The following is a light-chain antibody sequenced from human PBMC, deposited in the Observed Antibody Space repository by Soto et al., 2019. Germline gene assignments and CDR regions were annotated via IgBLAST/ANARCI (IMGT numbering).Light chain of an antibody. Sequence: SVLTQPASVSGSPGQSITISCTGTSSDVGGYNYVSWYQQHPGKAPKLMIYEVSNRPSGVPARFSGYKSDTSASLVISGLQSEDEAHYYCATRDDDLKGVFGTGTKVTVL. CDR2: EVS. V-gene: IGLV2-14*01. CDR3: ATRDDDLKGV. CDR1: SSDVGGYNY. J-gene: IGLJ1*01.